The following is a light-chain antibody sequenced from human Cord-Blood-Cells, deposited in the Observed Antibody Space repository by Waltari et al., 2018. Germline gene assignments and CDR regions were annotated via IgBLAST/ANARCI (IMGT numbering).Light chain of an antibody. CDR2: DVS. V-gene: IGLV2-14*01. CDR3: SSYTSSSTL. Sequence: QSALTQPASVSGSPGQSITISCTGTSSDVGGYNYVPWYQQHPGKAPKLMIYDVSNRPSGVSNRFSGSKSGNTASLTISGLQADDEADYYCSSYTSSSTLFGGGTKLTVL. J-gene: IGLJ3*02. CDR1: SSDVGGYNY.